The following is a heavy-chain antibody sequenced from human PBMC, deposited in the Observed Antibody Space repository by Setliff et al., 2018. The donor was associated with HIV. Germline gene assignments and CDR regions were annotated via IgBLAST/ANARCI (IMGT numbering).Heavy chain of an antibody. Sequence: SETLSLTCTVSGGSISSGDFYWSWIRQPPGKGLEWTGYIYYDGDTYYQPSLKSRLTISIDTSKNQFSLQLSSVTAADTAVYYCGRVDGSFYTFDIWGQGTTVTVSS. CDR2: IYYDGDT. V-gene: IGHV4-30-4*08. D-gene: IGHD3-3*02. CDR3: GRVDGSFYTFDI. J-gene: IGHJ3*02. CDR1: GGSISSGDFY.